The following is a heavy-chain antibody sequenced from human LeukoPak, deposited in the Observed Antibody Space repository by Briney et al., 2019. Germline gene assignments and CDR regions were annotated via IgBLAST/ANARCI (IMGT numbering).Heavy chain of an antibody. J-gene: IGHJ4*02. CDR1: GFTFSSYE. CDR3: ARDGGLRYYFDC. D-gene: IGHD5-12*01. CDR2: ISSSGSTI. Sequence: GGSLRLSCAASGFTFSSYEMNWVRQAPGKGLEWVSYISSSGSTIYYADSVKGRFTISRDNAKNSLYLQMNSLRAEDTAVYYCARDGGLRYYFDCWGQGTLVTVSS. V-gene: IGHV3-48*03.